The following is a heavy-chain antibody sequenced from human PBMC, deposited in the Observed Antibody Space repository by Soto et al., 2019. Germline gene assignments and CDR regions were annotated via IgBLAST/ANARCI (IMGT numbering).Heavy chain of an antibody. J-gene: IGHJ6*03. D-gene: IGHD3-10*01. Sequence: EVQLLESGGGLVQPGGSLRLSCAASGFTFSSYAMSWVRQAPGKGLEWVLAISGSGGNTYYADSVKGRFTISRDNSKNTLYLQMNSLRAEDTALYYCAKGEAMVRGVIITYYYYMDVWGKGTTVTVSS. V-gene: IGHV3-23*01. CDR1: GFTFSSYA. CDR3: AKGEAMVRGVIITYYYYMDV. CDR2: ISGSGGNT.